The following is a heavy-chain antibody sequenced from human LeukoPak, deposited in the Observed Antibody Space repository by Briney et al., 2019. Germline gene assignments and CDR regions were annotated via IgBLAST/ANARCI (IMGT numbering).Heavy chain of an antibody. CDR1: GYSFSTYW. CDR3: ARRVNSGYYFDY. J-gene: IGHJ4*02. V-gene: IGHV5-51*01. CDR2: IYPGDSDT. D-gene: IGHD5-12*01. Sequence: GESLKISCKGSGYSFSTYWIGWVRPMPGKGLELMGIIYPGDSDTTYSPSFQGQVTISVDKSISTAYLQWSTLKASDTAMYYCARRVNSGYYFDYWAQGTLVTVSS.